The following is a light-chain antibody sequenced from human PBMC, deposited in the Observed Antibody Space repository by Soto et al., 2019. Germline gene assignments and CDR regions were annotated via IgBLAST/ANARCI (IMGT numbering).Light chain of an antibody. CDR2: LGS. V-gene: IGKV2-28*01. CDR1: QSLLHSNGYNY. Sequence: DIVMTQSPLSLPVTPGEPASISCRSSQSLLHSNGYNYLDWYLQKPGQSPQLLIYLGSNRASGVPDRFSGSGSGTDFTLKISRVEAEDVGVYYCILALQTPPLTFGGGTKVEIK. J-gene: IGKJ4*01. CDR3: ILALQTPPLT.